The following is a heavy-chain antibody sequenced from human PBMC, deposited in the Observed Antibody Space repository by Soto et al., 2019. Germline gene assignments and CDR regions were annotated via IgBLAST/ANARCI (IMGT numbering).Heavy chain of an antibody. CDR3: ARARSNIVVVPYYYYYYMDV. CDR1: GFTFSSYW. CDR2: IKQDGSEK. Sequence: GGSLRLSCAASGFTFSSYWMSWVRQAPGKGLEWVANIKQDGSEKYYVDSVKGRFTISRDNAKNSLYLQMNSLRAEDTAVYYCARARSNIVVVPYYYYYYMDVWGKGTTVTVSS. V-gene: IGHV3-7*01. J-gene: IGHJ6*03. D-gene: IGHD2-2*01.